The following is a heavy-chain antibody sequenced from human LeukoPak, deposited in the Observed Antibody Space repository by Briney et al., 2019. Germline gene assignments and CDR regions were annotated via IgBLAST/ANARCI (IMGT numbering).Heavy chain of an antibody. CDR3: ARDPPSGGFDY. V-gene: IGHV3-48*01. D-gene: IGHD3-16*01. CDR2: ISPSSTTI. J-gene: IGHJ4*02. Sequence: GGSLRLSCAASGFTLSNYSMNWVRQAPGKGLEWVAHISPSSTTIYSADSVKGRFTISRDDAKNSLYLQMNSLRAEDTAVYYCARDPPSGGFDYWGQGTLVTVSS. CDR1: GFTLSNYS.